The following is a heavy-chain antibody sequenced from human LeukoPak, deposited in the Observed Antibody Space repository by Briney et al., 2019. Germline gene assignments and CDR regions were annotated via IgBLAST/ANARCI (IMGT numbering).Heavy chain of an antibody. D-gene: IGHD6-19*01. Sequence: GGSLRLSCAASGFTFSSYAMSWVRQAPGKGLEWVSAISGSGGSTYYADSVKGRFTISRDNSKNTLYLQMNSLRAEDTAVYYCARRFSSGWDFDYWGQGTLVTVSS. CDR1: GFTFSSYA. CDR3: ARRFSSGWDFDY. V-gene: IGHV3-23*01. J-gene: IGHJ4*02. CDR2: ISGSGGST.